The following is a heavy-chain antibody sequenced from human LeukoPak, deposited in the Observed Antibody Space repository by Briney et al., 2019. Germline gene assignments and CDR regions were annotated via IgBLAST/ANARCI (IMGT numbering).Heavy chain of an antibody. CDR3: ARVPRITIFGVVKYYYYGMDV. Sequence: GASMKVSCKASGGTFSSYAISWVRQAPGQGLEWMGGIIPIFGTANYAQKFQGRVTITADESTSTAYMELSSLRSEDTAVYYCARVPRITIFGVVKYYYYGMDVWGQGTTVTVSS. CDR2: IIPIFGTA. D-gene: IGHD3-3*01. CDR1: GGTFSSYA. J-gene: IGHJ6*02. V-gene: IGHV1-69*13.